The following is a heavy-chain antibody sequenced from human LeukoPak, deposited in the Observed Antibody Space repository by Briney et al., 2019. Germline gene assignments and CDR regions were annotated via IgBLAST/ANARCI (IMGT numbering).Heavy chain of an antibody. Sequence: PGGSLRLSCAASGFTFTTNSMNWVHQAPGKGLEWVSSISSSSSYIYYADSVKGRFTISRDNAKNSLYLQMNSLRAEDTAVYYCASGVGDYGDYWGQGTLVTVSS. CDR1: GFTFTTNS. CDR2: ISSSSSYI. CDR3: ASGVGDYGDY. V-gene: IGHV3-21*01. D-gene: IGHD3-3*01. J-gene: IGHJ4*02.